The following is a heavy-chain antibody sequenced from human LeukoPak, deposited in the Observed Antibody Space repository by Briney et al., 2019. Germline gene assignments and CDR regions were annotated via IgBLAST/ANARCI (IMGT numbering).Heavy chain of an antibody. V-gene: IGHV3-7*01. J-gene: IGHJ4*02. CDR3: ARDRADGYNYGDYFDN. CDR1: GLTFSSYW. D-gene: IGHD5-18*01. CDR2: IKQDGSEK. Sequence: GGSLRLSCAATGLTFSSYWMSWVRQAPGKGLEWVANIKQDGSEKYYVDSVKGRFTISRDNAKNSLYLQMNSLRAEDTAMYYCARDRADGYNYGDYFDNWGQGTLVTVSS.